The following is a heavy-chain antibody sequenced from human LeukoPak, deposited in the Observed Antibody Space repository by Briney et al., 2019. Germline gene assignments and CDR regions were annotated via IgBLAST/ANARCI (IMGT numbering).Heavy chain of an antibody. CDR1: GGSIISYF. CDR3: ARGTAAALEY. Sequence: PSETLSLTCTVSGGSIISYFWNWIRQPPGKGLEWIGYIYYSGITNYNPSLKSRVTISVDTSKNQFSLKLTSVTAADTAVYYCARGTAAALEYWGQGTLVTVSS. J-gene: IGHJ4*02. CDR2: IYYSGIT. D-gene: IGHD6-13*01. V-gene: IGHV4-59*08.